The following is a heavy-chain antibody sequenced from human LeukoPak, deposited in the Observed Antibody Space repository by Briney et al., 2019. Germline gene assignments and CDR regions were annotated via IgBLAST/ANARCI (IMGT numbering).Heavy chain of an antibody. J-gene: IGHJ4*02. V-gene: IGHV1-46*01. D-gene: IGHD3-10*01. CDR1: GYTFTSYY. CDR2: INPSGDGT. CDR3: ASGGRGPF. Sequence: ASVKVSCKASGYTFTSYYMHWVRQAPGQGLEWMGIINPSGDGTTYAQKFQGRVSMTRDASTSTVYMELSSLGSEDTAVYYCASGGRGPFWGQGTLVTVSS.